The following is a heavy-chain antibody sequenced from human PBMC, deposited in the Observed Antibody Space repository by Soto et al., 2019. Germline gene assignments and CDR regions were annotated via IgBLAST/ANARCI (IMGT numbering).Heavy chain of an antibody. CDR1: GCTVSGDW. D-gene: IGHD3-3*01. J-gene: IGHJ6*03. CDR2: IKLDGSEK. V-gene: IGHV3-7*01. Sequence: GALRLSCAASGCTVSGDWMSWVRQAPGKRLEWVATIKLDGSEKYYVDSVRGRFTISRDDAKSSLYLQMNSLRAEDTAVYYCARRCFGLYYPSYYMDVCGTGPTLTLSS. CDR3: ARRCFGLYYPSYYMDV.